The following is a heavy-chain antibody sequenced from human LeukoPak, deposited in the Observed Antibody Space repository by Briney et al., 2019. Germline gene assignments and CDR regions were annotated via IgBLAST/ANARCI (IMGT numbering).Heavy chain of an antibody. CDR2: ISYDGSNK. CDR3: ARDRSYYYDSSGTSPDY. V-gene: IGHV3-30-3*01. D-gene: IGHD3-22*01. J-gene: IGHJ4*02. CDR1: GFTFSSYA. Sequence: PGGSLRPSCAASGFTFSSYAMHWVRQAPGKGLEWVAVISYDGSNKYYADSVKGRFTISRDNSKNTLYLQMNSLRAEDTAVYYCARDRSYYYDSSGTSPDYWGQGTLVTVSS.